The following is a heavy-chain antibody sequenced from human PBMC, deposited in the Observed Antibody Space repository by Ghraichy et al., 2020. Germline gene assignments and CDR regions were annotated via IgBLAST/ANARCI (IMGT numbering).Heavy chain of an antibody. CDR3: ASYGDYSRDYYLYGVDV. D-gene: IGHD4-17*01. CDR2: ISGSGGSI. J-gene: IGHJ6*02. V-gene: IGHV3-23*01. CDR1: GFTFTTYA. Sequence: ETLSLTCAASGFTFTTYAMSWVRQAPGMGLEWVSTISGSGGSIFYADSVKGRFTISRDNSKNTLYLQMNSLRAEDTALYYCASYGDYSRDYYLYGVDVWGQGTTVTVSS.